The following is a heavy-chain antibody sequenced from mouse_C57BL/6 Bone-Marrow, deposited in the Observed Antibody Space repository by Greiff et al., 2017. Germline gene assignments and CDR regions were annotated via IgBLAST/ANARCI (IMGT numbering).Heavy chain of an antibody. V-gene: IGHV1-63*01. CDR1: GYTFTNYW. CDR2: IYPGGGYT. J-gene: IGHJ4*01. CDR3: ARWLRGGAMDY. Sequence: VKLMESGAELVRPGTSVKMSCKASGYTFTNYWIGWAKQRPGHGLEWIGDIYPGGGYTNYNEKFKGKATLTADKSSSTAYMQFSSLTSEDSAIYYCARWLRGGAMDYWGQGTSVTVSS. D-gene: IGHD2-2*01.